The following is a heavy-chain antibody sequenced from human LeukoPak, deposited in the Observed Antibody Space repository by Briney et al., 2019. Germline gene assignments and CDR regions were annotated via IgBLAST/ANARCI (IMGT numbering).Heavy chain of an antibody. Sequence: SETLSLTCAVSGVSISSSNWWSWVRQPPGKGLEWIGEIYHGGSTNYNPSLKSRVTISVDKSKNQFSLKLTSVTAADTAVYYCARGPAAGIDTGHYDYWGQGTLVTVSS. D-gene: IGHD6-13*01. J-gene: IGHJ4*02. CDR1: GVSISSSNW. CDR2: IYHGGST. V-gene: IGHV4-4*02. CDR3: ARGPAAGIDTGHYDY.